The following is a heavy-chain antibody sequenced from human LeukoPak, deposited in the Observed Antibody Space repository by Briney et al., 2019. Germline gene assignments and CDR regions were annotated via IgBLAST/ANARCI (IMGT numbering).Heavy chain of an antibody. Sequence: GGSLRLSCAASGFTFSSYAMSWVRQAPGKGLEWVSHFSGSSSTTYYAGSVKGRFTISRDNSKNTLFLQMNSLRAEDTAVYYCAKDERPYYDSSGGFDYWGQGTLVTVSS. CDR2: FSGSSSTT. V-gene: IGHV3-23*01. CDR1: GFTFSSYA. D-gene: IGHD3-22*01. J-gene: IGHJ4*02. CDR3: AKDERPYYDSSGGFDY.